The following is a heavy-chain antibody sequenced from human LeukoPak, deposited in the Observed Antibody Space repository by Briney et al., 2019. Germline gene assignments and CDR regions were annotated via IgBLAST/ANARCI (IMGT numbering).Heavy chain of an antibody. V-gene: IGHV3-30-3*01. D-gene: IGHD1-26*01. CDR1: GFTFTSYI. Sequence: GRSLRLSCAASGFTFTSYIMHWVRQAPGKGLEWVAVMSSDGTNKYFAESVKGRFTISRDNSKSTLYLQMNGLRPEDTAVYYCARGNSGSHYVEYYYGMDVWGQGTTVTVSS. CDR3: ARGNSGSHYVEYYYGMDV. J-gene: IGHJ6*02. CDR2: MSSDGTNK.